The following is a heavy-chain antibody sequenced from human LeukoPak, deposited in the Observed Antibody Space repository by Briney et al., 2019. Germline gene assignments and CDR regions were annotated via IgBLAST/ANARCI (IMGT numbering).Heavy chain of an antibody. V-gene: IGHV4-39*01. CDR3: ARLWGYSYGYLDY. D-gene: IGHD5-18*01. J-gene: IGHJ4*02. CDR2: IYKSGST. CDR1: GGSISITSYY. Sequence: SETLSLTCTVSGGSISITSYYWGWIRQPPGKGLEWIGRIYKSGSTYYNPSLKSRVTISVDTSKNQFSLKLSSVTAADTAVYYCARLWGYSYGYLDYWGQGTLVTVSS.